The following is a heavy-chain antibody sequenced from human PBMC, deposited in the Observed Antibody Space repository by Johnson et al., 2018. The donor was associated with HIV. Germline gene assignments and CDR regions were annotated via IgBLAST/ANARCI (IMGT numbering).Heavy chain of an antibody. Sequence: QVQLVESGGGVVQPGGSLRLSCAASGFTLSIYGMHWVRQAPGKGLEWVTFIRYDGSNKYYAESVKGRFTISRDNPKNTLYLQMNSLRAEDTAVYYCARELVLYSSGWYAPDAFDIWGQGTMVTVSS. CDR3: ARELVLYSSGWYAPDAFDI. CDR1: GFTLSIYG. D-gene: IGHD6-19*01. V-gene: IGHV3-30*02. J-gene: IGHJ3*02. CDR2: IRYDGSNK.